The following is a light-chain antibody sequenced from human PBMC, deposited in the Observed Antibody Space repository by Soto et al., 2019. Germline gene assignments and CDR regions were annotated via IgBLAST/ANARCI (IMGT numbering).Light chain of an antibody. V-gene: IGLV1-40*01. CDR1: SSNIGAGYD. J-gene: IGLJ2*01. Sequence: QSVLTQPTSVSGAPGQRVTIYCTGSSSNIGAGYDVHWYQQLPGTAPKLLIYGNSNRPSGVPDRFSGSKSGTSASLAITGLQAEDEADYYCQSYDSSLSVVFGGGTKLTVL. CDR3: QSYDSSLSVV. CDR2: GNS.